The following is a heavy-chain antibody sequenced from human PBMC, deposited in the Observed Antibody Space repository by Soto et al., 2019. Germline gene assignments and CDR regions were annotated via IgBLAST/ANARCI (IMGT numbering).Heavy chain of an antibody. Sequence: EVQLLESGGGLVHPGGSLRLSCAASGFTFSNYAMNWIRQAPGKGLEWVSGISGSGADTYHVDAVKGRFTSSRDNTKSTLYLQMNSLRSDDTAVYYCAKAGIPAGGTVWNWFDPWGQGTLVTVSS. V-gene: IGHV3-23*01. D-gene: IGHD6-13*01. CDR1: GFTFSNYA. J-gene: IGHJ5*02. CDR2: ISGSGADT. CDR3: AKAGIPAGGTVWNWFDP.